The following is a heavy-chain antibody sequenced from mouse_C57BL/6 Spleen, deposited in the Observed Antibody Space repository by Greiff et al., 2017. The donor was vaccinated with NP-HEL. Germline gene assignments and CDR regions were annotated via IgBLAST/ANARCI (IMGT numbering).Heavy chain of an antibody. Sequence: EVKVVESGGGLVKPGGSLKLSCAASGFTFSSYTMSWVRQTPEKRLEWVATISGGGGNTYYPDSVKGRFTISRDNAKNTLYLQMSSLRSEDTALYYCARQRIFDEEGYAMDYWGQGTSVTVSS. CDR2: ISGGGGNT. CDR1: GFTFSSYT. V-gene: IGHV5-9*01. CDR3: ARQRIFDEEGYAMDY. J-gene: IGHJ4*01.